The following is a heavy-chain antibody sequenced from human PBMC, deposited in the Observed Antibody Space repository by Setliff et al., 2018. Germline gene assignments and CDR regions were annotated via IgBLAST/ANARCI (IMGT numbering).Heavy chain of an antibody. CDR1: GFGFTTFG. Sequence: ASVKVSCKTSGFGFTTFGFSWVRQAPGQGLEWLGSISPYSGNTNYPQWLQDRVTMTIDTSATTVYMELQSLRSDDTAIYYCARDTLALGDITLFDYWGQGTLVTVSS. CDR3: ARDTLALGDITLFDY. CDR2: ISPYSGNT. V-gene: IGHV1-18*01. D-gene: IGHD3-16*01. J-gene: IGHJ4*02.